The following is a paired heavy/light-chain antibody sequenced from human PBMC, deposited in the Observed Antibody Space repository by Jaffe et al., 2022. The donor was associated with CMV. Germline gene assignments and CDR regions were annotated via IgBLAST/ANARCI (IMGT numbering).Light chain of an antibody. CDR3: QQLNSYPLT. J-gene: IGKJ4*01. Sequence: IQLTQSPSSLSASVGDKVTITCRASQDISTDLLWYQQKSGKAPDLLIYGASSLQSGVSSRFGGSGSGTDFTLTISTLQPEDSATYYCQQLNSYPLTFGGGTKVEIK. V-gene: IGKV1-9*01. CDR1: QDISTD. CDR2: GAS.
Heavy chain of an antibody. J-gene: IGHJ4*02. CDR3: ARAPEYYYDNRAYYYPHYFDQ. CDR2: IHFNGNT. D-gene: IGHD3-22*01. V-gene: IGHV4-59*01. Sequence: QVHLQESGPGLVKPSETLSLTCTVSGGSIYSYYWSWFRQSPQKGLEWIGYIHFNGNTNYNPSLKSRLTMSVDMSRNHFSLRLTSVTAADTAVYYCARAPEYYYDNRAYYYPHYFDQWGQGIAVTVSS. CDR1: GGSIYSYY.